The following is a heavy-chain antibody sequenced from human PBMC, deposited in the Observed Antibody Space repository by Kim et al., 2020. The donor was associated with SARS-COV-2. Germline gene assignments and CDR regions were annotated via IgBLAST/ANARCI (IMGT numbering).Heavy chain of an antibody. D-gene: IGHD2-15*01. J-gene: IGHJ4*02. CDR1: GFTFSSYA. Sequence: GGSLRLSCAASGFTFSSYAMTWVRQAPGKGLEWVSAISGSGGSTYYADSVKGRFTVSRANSKNTLYLQLNSLRGDDTAVYYCAKDKLNLHCSDDGCYSYYFDNWGQGTLVTVSS. CDR2: ISGSGGST. CDR3: AKDKLNLHCSDDGCYSYYFDN. V-gene: IGHV3-23*01.